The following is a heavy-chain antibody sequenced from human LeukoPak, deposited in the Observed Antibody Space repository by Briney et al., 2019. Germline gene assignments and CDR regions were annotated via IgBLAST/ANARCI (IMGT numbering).Heavy chain of an antibody. D-gene: IGHD5-18*01. CDR2: IYSTGST. CDR1: GGSVSGSY. V-gene: IGHV4-4*07. J-gene: IGHJ4*02. CDR3: ARDLGGYNYGYSFDY. Sequence: PSETLSLTCTVSGGSVSGSYWNWIRQPAERGLEWIGRIYSTGSTNYNPSLKSRVTMSVDTSKNQFSLKLFSLTAADTAVYYCARDLGGYNYGYSFDYWGQGTLVTVSS.